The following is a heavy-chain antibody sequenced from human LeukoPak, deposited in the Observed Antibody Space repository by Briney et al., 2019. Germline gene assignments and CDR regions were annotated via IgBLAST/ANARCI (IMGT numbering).Heavy chain of an antibody. V-gene: IGHV1-8*02. CDR2: MNPNSGNT. Sequence: ASVRASCKASGYTFTSYYMHWVRQATGQGLEWMGWMNPNSGNTVYAQKFQDRVTMTRNTSISTAYMELSSLRSEDTAVYYCARDSSGWYHWFDPWGQGTLATVSS. CDR3: ARDSSGWYHWFDP. CDR1: GYTFTSYY. J-gene: IGHJ5*02. D-gene: IGHD6-19*01.